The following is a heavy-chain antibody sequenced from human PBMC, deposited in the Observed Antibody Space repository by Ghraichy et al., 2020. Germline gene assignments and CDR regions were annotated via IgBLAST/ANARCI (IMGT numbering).Heavy chain of an antibody. Sequence: SVKVSCKASGGTFSSYAISWVRQAPGQGLEWMGGIIPIFGTANYAQKFQGRVTITADKSTSTAYMELSSLRSEDTAVYYCARGGRIAAADAHFDYWGQGPLVTVSS. CDR1: GGTFSSYA. J-gene: IGHJ4*02. V-gene: IGHV1-69*06. D-gene: IGHD6-13*01. CDR3: ARGGRIAAADAHFDY. CDR2: IIPIFGTA.